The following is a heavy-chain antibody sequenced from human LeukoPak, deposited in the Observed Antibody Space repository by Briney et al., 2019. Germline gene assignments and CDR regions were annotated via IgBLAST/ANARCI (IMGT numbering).Heavy chain of an antibody. J-gene: IGHJ5*02. CDR2: MNPISGNT. Sequence: ASVKVFCKASGYTFTSYDINWVRQATGQGLEWMGWMNPISGNTGYAQKFQGRVTIARNTSISTAYMELSSLRSEDTAVYYCARVIVVVPAAKVWFDPWGQGTLVTVSS. CDR1: GYTFTSYD. V-gene: IGHV1-8*03. CDR3: ARVIVVVPAAKVWFDP. D-gene: IGHD2-2*01.